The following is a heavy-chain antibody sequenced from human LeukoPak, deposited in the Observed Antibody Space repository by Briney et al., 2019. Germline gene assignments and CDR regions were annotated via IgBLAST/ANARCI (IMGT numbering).Heavy chain of an antibody. Sequence: GGSLRLSCAASGFTFSSYSMNWVRQAPRKGLEFVANINQDESVKNYVESVKGRFTISRDNAENSLHLQMNSLRAEDTAVYYCARDPGSSAFDYWGQGTLVTVSS. CDR1: GFTFSSYS. J-gene: IGHJ4*02. D-gene: IGHD5/OR15-5a*01. CDR3: ARDPGSSAFDY. V-gene: IGHV3-7*01. CDR2: INQDESVK.